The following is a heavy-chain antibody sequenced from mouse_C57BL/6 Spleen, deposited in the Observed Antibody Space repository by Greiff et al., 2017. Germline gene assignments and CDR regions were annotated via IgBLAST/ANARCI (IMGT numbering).Heavy chain of an antibody. Sequence: VMLVESGPGLVQPSQSLSITCTVSGFSLTSYGVHWVRQSPGKGLEWLGVIWSGGSTDYNAAFISRLSSSKDNSKSQVFFKMNSLQADDTAINYCARPIYYDYDEGYAMDYWGQGTSVTVSS. V-gene: IGHV2-2*01. CDR2: IWSGGST. D-gene: IGHD2-4*01. CDR3: ARPIYYDYDEGYAMDY. CDR1: GFSLTSYG. J-gene: IGHJ4*01.